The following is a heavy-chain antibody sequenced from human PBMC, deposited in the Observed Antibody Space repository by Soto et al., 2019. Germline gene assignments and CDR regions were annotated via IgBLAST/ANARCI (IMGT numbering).Heavy chain of an antibody. CDR3: ARDFQILPLVSDAFDI. D-gene: IGHD1-20*01. Sequence: GASVKVSCKASGYTFTSYGISWVRQAPGQGLEWMGWISAYNGNTNYAQKLQGRVTMTTDTSTSTAYMELRSLRSDDTAVYYCARDFQILPLVSDAFDIWGQGTMVTVSS. CDR2: ISAYNGNT. CDR1: GYTFTSYG. J-gene: IGHJ3*02. V-gene: IGHV1-18*01.